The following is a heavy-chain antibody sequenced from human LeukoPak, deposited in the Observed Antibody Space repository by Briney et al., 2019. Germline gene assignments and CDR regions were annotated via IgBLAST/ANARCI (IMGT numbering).Heavy chain of an antibody. CDR2: IYTSGST. J-gene: IGHJ2*01. Sequence: SETLSLTCTVSGGSNSSYDWSWIRQRAGKGLDWIGRIYTSGSTNYNPSLKSRVSMSVDTSKRQFSLKLSSVTAADTAVYYCARVSSSWYQDWYFDLWGRGTVVTVSS. D-gene: IGHD6-13*01. CDR3: ARVSSSWYQDWYFDL. V-gene: IGHV4-4*07. CDR1: GGSNSSYD.